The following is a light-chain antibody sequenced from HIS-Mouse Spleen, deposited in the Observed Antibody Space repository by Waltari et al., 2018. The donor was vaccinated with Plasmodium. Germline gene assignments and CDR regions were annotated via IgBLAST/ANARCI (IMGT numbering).Light chain of an antibody. CDR3: YSTDSSGNHRV. CDR2: EDS. J-gene: IGLJ3*02. V-gene: IGLV3-10*01. Sequence: SYELTQPPSVSVSPGQTARITCSGDALPKKYAYWYQQKSGQAPVLVKYEDSKRPSGIPERCSGSSSGTMATLTISGAQVEDEADYYCYSTDSSGNHRVFGGGTKLTVL. CDR1: ALPKKY.